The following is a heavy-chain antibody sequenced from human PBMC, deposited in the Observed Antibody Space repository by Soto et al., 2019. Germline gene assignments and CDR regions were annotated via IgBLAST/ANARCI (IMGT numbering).Heavy chain of an antibody. J-gene: IGHJ4*02. Sequence: GASVKVSCKASGYTFTTYAMHWVRQAPGQRLEWMGWINADNGNTKYSQKLQGRVTITRDTSASTVHMELSSLTSEDTALYYCARGQGNSGYDPLDFWGLGTLVTVSS. CDR1: GYTFTTYA. CDR3: ARGQGNSGYDPLDF. CDR2: INADNGNT. V-gene: IGHV1-3*01. D-gene: IGHD5-12*01.